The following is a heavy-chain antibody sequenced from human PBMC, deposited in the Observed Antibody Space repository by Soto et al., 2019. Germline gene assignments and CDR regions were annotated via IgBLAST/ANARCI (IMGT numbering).Heavy chain of an antibody. CDR1: GFTFRGYA. V-gene: IGHV3-64*01. Sequence: GGSLRLSCAASGFTFRGYAMDWVRQAPGKGLEYVSGISSNGVGTYYANSVQGRFTISRDNSKNTVYLQMGSLRPEDMAVYYCARRARPDFYYMDVWGKGTTVTVSS. CDR2: ISSNGVGT. J-gene: IGHJ6*03. D-gene: IGHD6-6*01. CDR3: ARRARPDFYYMDV.